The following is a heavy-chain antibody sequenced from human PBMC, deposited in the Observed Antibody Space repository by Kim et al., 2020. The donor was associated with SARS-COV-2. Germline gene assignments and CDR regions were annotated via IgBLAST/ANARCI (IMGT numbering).Heavy chain of an antibody. CDR2: INPNSGGT. J-gene: IGHJ4*02. CDR3: ARAYRRITMIVVVPY. Sequence: ASVKVSCKASGYTFTGYYMHWVRQAPGQGLEWMGWINPNSGGTNYAQKFQGRVTMTRDTSISTAYMELSRLRSDDTAVYYCARAYRRITMIVVVPYWGQGTLVTVSS. V-gene: IGHV1-2*02. CDR1: GYTFTGYY. D-gene: IGHD3-22*01.